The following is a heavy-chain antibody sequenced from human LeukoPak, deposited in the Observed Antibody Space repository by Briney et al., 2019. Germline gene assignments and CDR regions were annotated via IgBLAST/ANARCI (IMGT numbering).Heavy chain of an antibody. V-gene: IGHV3-11*01. D-gene: IGHD3/OR15-3a*01. CDR2: SSSSGSTI. CDR3: ARRRDFIDY. Sequence: GGSLRLSCAASGFTLSDYYMGWIRQAPGKGLEWVSYSSSSGSTIYYADSVKGRFAISRDNAKNSLYLQMNSLRAEDTAVYYCARRRDFIDYWGQGTLVAASS. CDR1: GFTLSDYY. J-gene: IGHJ4*02.